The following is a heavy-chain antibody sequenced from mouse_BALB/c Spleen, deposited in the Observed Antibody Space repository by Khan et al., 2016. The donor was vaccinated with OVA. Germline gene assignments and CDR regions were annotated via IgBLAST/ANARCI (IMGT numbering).Heavy chain of an antibody. CDR2: INTYTGEP. CDR1: GYTFTNYR. CDR3: ARESNYWYLDV. D-gene: IGHD1-3*01. Sequence: QIQLVQSGPELKKPGETVKISCKASGYTFTNYRMNWMKQAPGKGLKWMGWINTYTGEPTYGDDFKGRFAFSLETSASTAYLQINNLKNEDMATXFRARESNYWYLDVWGTGTTVTVSS. J-gene: IGHJ1*03. V-gene: IGHV9-1*02.